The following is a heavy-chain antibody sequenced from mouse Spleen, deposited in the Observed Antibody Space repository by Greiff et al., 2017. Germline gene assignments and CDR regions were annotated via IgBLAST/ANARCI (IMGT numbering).Heavy chain of an antibody. CDR1: GYTFTSYW. J-gene: IGHJ4*01. CDR2: IDPSDSYT. V-gene: IGHV1-59*01. D-gene: IGHD2-3*01. Sequence: QVQLQQPGAELVRPGTSVKLSCKASGYTFTSYWMHWVKQRPGQGLEWIGVIDPSDSYTNYNQKFKGKATLTVDTSSSTAYMQLSSLTSEDSAVYYCARRDGYYKGGAMDYWGQGTSVTVSS. CDR3: ARRDGYYKGGAMDY.